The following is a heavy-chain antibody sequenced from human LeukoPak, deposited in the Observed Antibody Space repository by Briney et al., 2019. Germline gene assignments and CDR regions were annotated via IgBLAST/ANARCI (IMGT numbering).Heavy chain of an antibody. CDR1: GYTFTSYD. CDR3: ARGSRRRYCSSTSCRRNYYYYMDV. J-gene: IGHJ6*03. Sequence: APVKVSCKASGYTFTSYDINWVRQATGQGLEWMGWMDPNSGNTGYAQKFQGRVTMTRNTSISTAYMELSSLRSEDTAVYYCARGSRRRYCSSTSCRRNYYYYMDVWGKGTTVTVSS. D-gene: IGHD2-2*01. CDR2: MDPNSGNT. V-gene: IGHV1-8*01.